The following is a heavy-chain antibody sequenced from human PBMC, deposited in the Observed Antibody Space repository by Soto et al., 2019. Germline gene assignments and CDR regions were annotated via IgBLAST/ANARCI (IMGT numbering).Heavy chain of an antibody. CDR3: ARSNYYDSSGYFYFDY. CDR1: GGSISSGGYY. J-gene: IGHJ4*02. CDR2: IYYSGST. V-gene: IGHV4-31*03. Sequence: SETLSLICTVSGGSISSGGYYWSWIRQHPGKGLEWIGYIYYSGSTYYNPSLKSRVTISVDTSKNQFSLKLSSVTAADTAVYYCARSNYYDSSGYFYFDYWGQGTLVTVSS. D-gene: IGHD3-22*01.